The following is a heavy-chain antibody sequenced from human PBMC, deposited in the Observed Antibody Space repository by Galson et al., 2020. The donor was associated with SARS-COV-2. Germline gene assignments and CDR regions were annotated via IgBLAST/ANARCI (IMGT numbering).Heavy chain of an antibody. J-gene: IGHJ4*02. Sequence: GGSLRLSCAPSGFTFSSYAIHWVRQAPGKGLEWEAVISYDGSNKYYADSVKGRSTISRDNSKNTLYLQMNSLRAEDTAVYYCARSLSGSYFGGFDYWGQGTLVTVSS. CDR2: ISYDGSNK. CDR3: ARSLSGSYFGGFDY. V-gene: IGHV3-30-3*01. CDR1: GFTFSSYA. D-gene: IGHD1-26*01.